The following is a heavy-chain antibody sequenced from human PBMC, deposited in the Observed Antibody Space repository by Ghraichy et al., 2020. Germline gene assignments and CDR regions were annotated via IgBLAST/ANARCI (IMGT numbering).Heavy chain of an antibody. D-gene: IGHD3-10*01. CDR2: ISDGGSNE. CDR1: GFTFSGYV. J-gene: IGHJ6*02. Sequence: SLRLSCVASGFTFSGYVMHWVRQAPGKGLEWVADISDGGSNEYYVDSVKGRFTISRDNPKNILYLQMNSLRPEDTAVYYCARATREWLGRFYGVDVWGQGTTVIVS. CDR3: ARATREWLGRFYGVDV. V-gene: IGHV3-30*03.